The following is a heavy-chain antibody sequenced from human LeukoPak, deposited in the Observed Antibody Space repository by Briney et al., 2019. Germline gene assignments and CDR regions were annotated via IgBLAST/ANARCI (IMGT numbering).Heavy chain of an antibody. Sequence: PSETLSLTCAVYGGSFSGYYWSWIRQPPGKGLEWIGEINHSGSTNYNPSLKSRVTISVDTSKNQFSLKLSSVTAADTAVYYCARAYYGSGSFGYWGQGTLVTVSS. V-gene: IGHV4-34*01. D-gene: IGHD3-10*01. CDR1: GGSFSGYY. CDR2: INHSGST. J-gene: IGHJ4*02. CDR3: ARAYYGSGSFGY.